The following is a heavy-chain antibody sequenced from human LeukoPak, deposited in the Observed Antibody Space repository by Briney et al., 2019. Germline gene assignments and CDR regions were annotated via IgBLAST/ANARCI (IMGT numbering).Heavy chain of an antibody. D-gene: IGHD2-15*01. Sequence: SETLSLTCTVSGGSISSSSYYWGWIRQPPGKGLEFIGSIYYSGSTYHNPSLKNRVTISVDTSKNQFSLKLSSVTAADTAVYYCASGSQSGYWGQGTLVTVSS. J-gene: IGHJ4*02. CDR1: GGSISSSSYY. V-gene: IGHV4-39*01. CDR2: IYYSGST. CDR3: ASGSQSGY.